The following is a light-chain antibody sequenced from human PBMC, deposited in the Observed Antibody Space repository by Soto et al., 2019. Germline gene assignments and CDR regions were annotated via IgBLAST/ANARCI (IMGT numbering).Light chain of an antibody. V-gene: IGKV1-5*03. CDR2: KES. Sequence: DIQMTQSPSTLSASVGDRVTITCRASQSISSWLAWYQQKPGKAPNLLIYKESILQSGVPSRDSGSGSGTEFTLTLSSLQPDDFATYYCQQYNSYSRAFGQGTKVEI. CDR3: QQYNSYSRA. J-gene: IGKJ1*01. CDR1: QSISSW.